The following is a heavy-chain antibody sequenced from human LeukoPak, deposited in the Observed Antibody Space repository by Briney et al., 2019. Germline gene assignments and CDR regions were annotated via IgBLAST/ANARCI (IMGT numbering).Heavy chain of an antibody. D-gene: IGHD3-10*01. V-gene: IGHV4-34*01. CDR1: GGSFSGYY. Sequence: PSETLSLTCAVYGGSFSGYYWSWIRQPPGKGLEWIGDINHSGSTHYNPSLKSRGTISLETTKNQFSLQLSSVTAADTAVYYCAMAMVQVSYFYYMDAGGKGTTIIVSS. CDR2: INHSGST. J-gene: IGHJ6*03. CDR3: AMAMVQVSYFYYMDA.